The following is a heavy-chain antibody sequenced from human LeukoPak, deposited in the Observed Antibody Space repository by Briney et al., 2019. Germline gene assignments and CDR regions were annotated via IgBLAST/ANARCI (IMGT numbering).Heavy chain of an antibody. CDR3: ARRQGGRDFRYFDY. J-gene: IGHJ4*02. Sequence: PSETLSLTCTVSGGSISSSNYYWGWIRQPPGKGLEWIGSIYYSGSTYYNPSLRSRVTISVDTSKNQFSLKLRSVTAADTAVYYRARRQGGRDFRYFDYWGQGTLVTVSS. CDR1: GGSISSSNYY. V-gene: IGHV4-39*01. D-gene: IGHD1-14*01. CDR2: IYYSGST.